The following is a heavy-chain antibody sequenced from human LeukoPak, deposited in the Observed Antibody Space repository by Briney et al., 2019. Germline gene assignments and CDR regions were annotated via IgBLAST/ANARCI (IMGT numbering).Heavy chain of an antibody. J-gene: IGHJ6*03. D-gene: IGHD2-15*01. CDR3: ARAPRYPNGNYYYYMDV. CDR1: GFTFSSYE. V-gene: IGHV3-48*03. Sequence: GGSLRLSCAASGFTFSSYEMYWVRQAPGKGLEWVSYISSSGSTIYYADSVKGRFTISRDNAKNSLYLQMNSLRAEDTAVYYCARAPRYPNGNYYYYMDVWGKGTTVTVSS. CDR2: ISSSGSTI.